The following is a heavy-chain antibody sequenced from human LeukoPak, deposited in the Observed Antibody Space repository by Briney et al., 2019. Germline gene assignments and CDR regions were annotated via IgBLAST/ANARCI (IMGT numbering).Heavy chain of an antibody. V-gene: IGHV3-9*01. CDR2: ISWNSGSM. CDR1: GFTFDDYA. CDR3: VKENDYGGNSLDY. D-gene: IGHD4-23*01. Sequence: PGGSLRLSCAASGFTFDDYAMHWVRQGPGKGLEWVSGISWNSGSMGYADSVKGRFTISRDNAENSLYLQMNSLRAEDTALYYCVKENDYGGNSLDYWGQGTLVTVSS. J-gene: IGHJ4*02.